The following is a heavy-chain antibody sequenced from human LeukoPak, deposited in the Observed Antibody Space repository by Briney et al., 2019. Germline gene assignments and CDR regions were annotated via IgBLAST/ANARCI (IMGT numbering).Heavy chain of an antibody. J-gene: IGHJ4*02. V-gene: IGHV4-59*08. CDR2: IYYSGST. CDR1: GGSISSYY. Sequence: PSETLSLTCTVSGGSISSYYWSWIRQPPGKGLEWIGYIYYSGSTNYNPSLKSRVTISVDTSKNQFSLKLSSVTAADTAVYHCARGGGYDSSGYYVFDYWGQGTLVTVSS. CDR3: ARGGGYDSSGYYVFDY. D-gene: IGHD3-22*01.